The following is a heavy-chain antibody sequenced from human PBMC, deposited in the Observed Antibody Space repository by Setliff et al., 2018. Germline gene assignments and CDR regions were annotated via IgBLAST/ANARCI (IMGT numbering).Heavy chain of an antibody. J-gene: IGHJ4*02. D-gene: IGHD3-10*01. CDR2: IFYSGDT. Sequence: PSETLSLTCAVSGGSVTSHYWSWIRQPPGKGLEWIGFIFYSGDTSSNPSLKSRVTMSVDTSKNQFSLKLNSVTAADTATYYCARDRSYYASGSFTKWFDYWGQGALVTVSS. CDR1: GGSVTSHY. CDR3: ARDRSYYASGSFTKWFDY. V-gene: IGHV4-59*02.